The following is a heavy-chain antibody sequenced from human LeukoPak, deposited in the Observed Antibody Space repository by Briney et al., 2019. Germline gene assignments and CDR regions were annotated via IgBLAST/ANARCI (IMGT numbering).Heavy chain of an antibody. Sequence: SETLSLTCTVSGGSISSYYWSRIRQPPGKGLEWIGYIYYSGSTYYNPSLKSRVTIPVDTSKNQFSLKLSSVTAADTAVYYCARQEVVVLFDYWGQGTLVTVSS. CDR1: GGSISSYY. D-gene: IGHD2-15*01. CDR3: ARQEVVVLFDY. CDR2: IYYSGST. J-gene: IGHJ4*02. V-gene: IGHV4-59*08.